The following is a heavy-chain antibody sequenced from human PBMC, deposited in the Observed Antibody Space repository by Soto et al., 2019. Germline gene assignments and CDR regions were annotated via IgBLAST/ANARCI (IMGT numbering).Heavy chain of an antibody. CDR1: GGSFSGYY. Sequence: LSLTCAVYGGSFSGYYMSWIRQAPGKGLEWVSYISSSGSTIYYADSVKGRFTISRDNAKNSLYLQMNSLRAEDTAVYYCARVFEGLRFLEWSRSRFDPWGQGTLVTVSS. CDR3: ARVFEGLRFLEWSRSRFDP. D-gene: IGHD3-3*01. CDR2: ISSSGSTI. J-gene: IGHJ5*02. V-gene: IGHV3-11*01.